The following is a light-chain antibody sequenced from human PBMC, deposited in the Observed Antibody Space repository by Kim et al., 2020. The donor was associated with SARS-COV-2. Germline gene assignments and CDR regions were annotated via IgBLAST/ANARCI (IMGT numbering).Light chain of an antibody. V-gene: IGKV3-15*01. CDR3: QQSYNWPPLT. J-gene: IGKJ1*01. CDR2: DAT. CDR1: QNIGNK. Sequence: SPGERATRSCRASQNIGNKLVWYQQKPGQAPRLLIYDATTRAAGVPARFVGSGSETDFTLAISSLQSDDFAVYFCQQSYNWPPLTFGQGTKVDIK.